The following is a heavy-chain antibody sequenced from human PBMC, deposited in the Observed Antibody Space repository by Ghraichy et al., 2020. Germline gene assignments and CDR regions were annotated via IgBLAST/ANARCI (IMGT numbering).Heavy chain of an antibody. CDR1: GGTFSSYA. CDR2: IIPIFGTA. J-gene: IGHJ4*02. D-gene: IGHD1-7*01. Sequence: SVKVSCKASGGTFSSYAISWVRQAPGQGLEWMGGIIPIFGTANYAQKFQGRVTITADESTSTAYMELSSLRSEDTAVYYCARDQPKYNWNYGTADYWGQGTLVTVSS. V-gene: IGHV1-69*13. CDR3: ARDQPKYNWNYGTADY.